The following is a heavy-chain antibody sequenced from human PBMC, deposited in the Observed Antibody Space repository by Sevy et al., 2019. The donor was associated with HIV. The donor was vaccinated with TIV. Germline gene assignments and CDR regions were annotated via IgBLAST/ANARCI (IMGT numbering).Heavy chain of an antibody. D-gene: IGHD6-13*01. CDR1: GFTFSTYA. CDR2: ISNSGDNT. Sequence: GGSLRLSCAASGFTFSTYAMNWDRQAPGKGLEWVSSISNSGDNTYYADSVKGRFTISRDNSKNTLSLQMNTLRAEDTAIYYCAKGIAAAGYNYWGQGTLVTVSS. J-gene: IGHJ4*02. V-gene: IGHV3-23*01. CDR3: AKGIAAAGYNY.